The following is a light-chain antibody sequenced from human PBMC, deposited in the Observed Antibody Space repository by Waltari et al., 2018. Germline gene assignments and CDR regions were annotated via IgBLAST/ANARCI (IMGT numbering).Light chain of an antibody. Sequence: DIQLTQSPSFLSASVGDRVTITCRASQGIGSSLTWYQLKAGKAPMLLIYAPSTLQAGVPSRFSASGSGTDFTLTISSVQPEDFAIYYCQQFSIYPITFGGGTKVEVK. J-gene: IGKJ4*01. CDR2: APS. CDR3: QQFSIYPIT. V-gene: IGKV1-9*01. CDR1: QGIGSS.